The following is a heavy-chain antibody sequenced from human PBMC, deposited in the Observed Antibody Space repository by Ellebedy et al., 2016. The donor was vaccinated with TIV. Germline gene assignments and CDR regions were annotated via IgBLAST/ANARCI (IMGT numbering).Heavy chain of an antibody. Sequence: GGSLRLSCAASGFTFSSYSMNWVRQAPGKGLEWVSSISSSSSYIYYADSVKGRFTISRDNAKNSLYLQMNSLRAEDTAVYYCARAGIQLSPDAFDIWGQGTMVTVSS. V-gene: IGHV3-21*01. CDR1: GFTFSSYS. J-gene: IGHJ3*02. CDR2: ISSSSSYI. CDR3: ARAGIQLSPDAFDI. D-gene: IGHD5-18*01.